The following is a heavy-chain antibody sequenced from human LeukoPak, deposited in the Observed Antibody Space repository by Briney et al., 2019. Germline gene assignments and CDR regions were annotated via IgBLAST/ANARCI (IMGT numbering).Heavy chain of an antibody. CDR2: MNPNSGDT. CDR1: GYTFTSYE. V-gene: IGHV1-8*01. Sequence: SVKVSCKASGYTFTSYEINWVRQATGQGLEWMAGMNPNSGDTGYAQKFQGRVTMTRDTSISTAYMELSSLRSEDTAVYYCARGINGMDVWGQGTTVTVSS. CDR3: ARGINGMDV. J-gene: IGHJ6*02. D-gene: IGHD1-14*01.